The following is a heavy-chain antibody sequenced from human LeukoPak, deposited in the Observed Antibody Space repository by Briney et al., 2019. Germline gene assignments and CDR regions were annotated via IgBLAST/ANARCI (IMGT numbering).Heavy chain of an antibody. Sequence: GRSLRLSCAASGFTFSSYGMHWVRQAPGKGLEWVALISYDGSNKYYADSVKGPFTISRDNAKNSLYLQMNSLRDEDTAVYYCARGGVGAGMDVWGKGTTVTVSS. CDR1: GFTFSSYG. CDR2: ISYDGSNK. CDR3: ARGGVGAGMDV. V-gene: IGHV3-30*03. J-gene: IGHJ6*04. D-gene: IGHD1-26*01.